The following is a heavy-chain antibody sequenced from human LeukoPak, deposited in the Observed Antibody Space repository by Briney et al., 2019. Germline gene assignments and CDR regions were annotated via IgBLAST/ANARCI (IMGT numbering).Heavy chain of an antibody. J-gene: IGHJ4*02. CDR3: TTGLGSSDHDY. D-gene: IGHD3-22*01. V-gene: IGHV3-23*01. Sequence: GGSLRLSCAASGFTFSSYGMSWVRQAPGKGLEWVSAISDSVTSTYYADSVKGRFTISRANSKNTLYLQMSSLKTEDTAVYYCTTGLGSSDHDYWGQGTLVTVSS. CDR1: GFTFSSYG. CDR2: ISDSVTST.